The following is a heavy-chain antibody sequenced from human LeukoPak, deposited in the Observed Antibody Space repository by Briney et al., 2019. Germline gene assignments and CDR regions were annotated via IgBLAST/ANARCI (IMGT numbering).Heavy chain of an antibody. V-gene: IGHV1-46*01. CDR3: ARDHNYYGSGSLFYWFDP. CDR2: INPSGGST. CDR1: GYTFSNYY. D-gene: IGHD3-10*01. J-gene: IGHJ5*02. Sequence: GGSVKVSCKASGYTFSNYYMYWVRQAPGQGLEWMGLINPSGGSTNYAQKFQGRVTMTRDMSTSTVYMELSSLRSEDTAVYYCARDHNYYGSGSLFYWFDPWGQGTLVTVSS.